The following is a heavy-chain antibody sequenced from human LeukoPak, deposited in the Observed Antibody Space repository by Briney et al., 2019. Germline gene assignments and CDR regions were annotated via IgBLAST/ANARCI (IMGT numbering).Heavy chain of an antibody. CDR2: INRDGRSA. Sequence: PGGSLRLSCRASGFTLIDYWMHWVGQAPGEGLVWVSRINRDGRSAGYADFVKGRFTISRDNAKNTLSMQMDNLRVEDTAIYYCARGKRGFGDPYSFFDYWGQGALVTVSS. V-gene: IGHV3-74*01. D-gene: IGHD4-17*01. CDR1: GFTLIDYW. J-gene: IGHJ4*02. CDR3: ARGKRGFGDPYSFFDY.